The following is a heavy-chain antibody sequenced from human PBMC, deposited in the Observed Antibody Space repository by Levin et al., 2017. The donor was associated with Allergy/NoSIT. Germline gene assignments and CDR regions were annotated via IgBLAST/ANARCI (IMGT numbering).Heavy chain of an antibody. D-gene: IGHD3-3*01. CDR2: ISSSSSYI. J-gene: IGHJ6*02. V-gene: IGHV3-21*01. CDR1: GFTFSNFT. CDR3: ASRLSTIGGLDV. Sequence: GGSLRLSCEGSGFTFSNFTWNWVRQAPGKGLEWVSSISSSSSYINYADSVKGRFTISRDNAKKSLYLQINSLRAEDTALYYCASRLSTIGGLDVWGRGTTVTVSS.